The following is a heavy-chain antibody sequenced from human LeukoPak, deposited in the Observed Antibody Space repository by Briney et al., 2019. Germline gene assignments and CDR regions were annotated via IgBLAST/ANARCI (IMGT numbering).Heavy chain of an antibody. CDR3: ARESAEAYDY. CDR1: GFTFSDYY. J-gene: IGHJ4*02. D-gene: IGHD2-15*01. Sequence: NPGGSLRLSCAASGFTFSDYYMSWIRQAPGKGLEWVSYISSSGSTIYYADYVKGRLNIYREKAKNSLYLQMNSLRAEDTAVYYCARESAEAYDYWGQGTLVTVSS. CDR2: ISSSGSTI. V-gene: IGHV3-11*04.